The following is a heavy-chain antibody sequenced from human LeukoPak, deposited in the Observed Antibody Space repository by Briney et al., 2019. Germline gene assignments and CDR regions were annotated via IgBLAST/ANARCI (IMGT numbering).Heavy chain of an antibody. CDR1: GYSISSGYY. J-gene: IGHJ4*02. V-gene: IGHV4-38-2*01. D-gene: IGHD6-6*01. Sequence: SETLSLTCAVSGYSISSGYYWAWIRQPPGKGLEWIGSIYHSGSTYYNPSLKSRVTISVDTSKNQFSLKLSSVTAADTAVYYCASYEYSSSWVNYFDYWGQGTLVTVSS. CDR2: IYHSGST. CDR3: ASYEYSSSWVNYFDY.